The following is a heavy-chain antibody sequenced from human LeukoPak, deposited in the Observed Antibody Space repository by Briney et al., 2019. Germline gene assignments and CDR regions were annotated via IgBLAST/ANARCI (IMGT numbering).Heavy chain of an antibody. CDR1: GGSFSGYY. Sequence: SETLSLTCAVYGGSFSGYYWSWIRQPPGKGLEWIGEINHSGSTNYNPSLKSRVTISVDTSKNQFSLKLSSATAADTAVYYCASRPLSAVTTNFDYWGQGTLVTVSS. CDR3: ASRPLSAVTTNFDY. D-gene: IGHD4-17*01. V-gene: IGHV4-34*01. CDR2: INHSGST. J-gene: IGHJ4*02.